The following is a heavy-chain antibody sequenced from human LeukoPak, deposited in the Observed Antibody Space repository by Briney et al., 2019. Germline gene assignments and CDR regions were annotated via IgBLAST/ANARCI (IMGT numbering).Heavy chain of an antibody. J-gene: IGHJ6*04. CDR1: GFTFRNYS. Sequence: GGSLRLSCAASGFTFRNYSMNWVRQAPGKGLEWVSYISSSGSTIYYADSVKGRFTISRDNAKNSLYLQMNSLRAEDTAVYYCAELGITMIGGVWGKGTTVTISS. CDR3: AELGITMIGGV. D-gene: IGHD3-10*02. V-gene: IGHV3-48*04. CDR2: ISSSGSTI.